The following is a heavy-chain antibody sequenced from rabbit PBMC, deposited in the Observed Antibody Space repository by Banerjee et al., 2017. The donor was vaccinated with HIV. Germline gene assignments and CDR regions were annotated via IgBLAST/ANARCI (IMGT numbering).Heavy chain of an antibody. CDR2: IYAGSSGST. D-gene: IGHD6-1*01. CDR1: GFTISSGYD. J-gene: IGHJ4*01. CDR3: ARGDGGYGWAFKL. V-gene: IGHV1S45*01. Sequence: QEQLVESGGGLVQPEGSLTLTCTASGFTISSGYDMCWVRQAPGKRLEWIACIYAGSSGSTYYASWVNGRFTIARTSSTTVTLQMTSLTAADTATYFCARGDGGYGWAFKLWGPGTLVTVS.